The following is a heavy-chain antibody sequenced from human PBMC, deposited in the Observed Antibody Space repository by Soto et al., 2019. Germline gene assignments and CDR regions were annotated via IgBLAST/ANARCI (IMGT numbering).Heavy chain of an antibody. Sequence: EVQLLESGGALVQPGGSLRLSCAASGFTFSNHAMNWVRQAPGKGLEWVSTISDSGSTYYADSVKGRFPISRDHSKNTLYLQMNSLRAEDTAVYYCARDPGGHYCTSTSCLYFFDHWCQGTLVIVSS. CDR3: ARDPGGHYCTSTSCLYFFDH. D-gene: IGHD2-2*01. J-gene: IGHJ4*02. CDR2: ISDSGST. V-gene: IGHV3-23*01. CDR1: GFTFSNHA.